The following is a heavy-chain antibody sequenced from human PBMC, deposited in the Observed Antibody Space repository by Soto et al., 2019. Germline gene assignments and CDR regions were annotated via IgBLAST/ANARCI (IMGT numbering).Heavy chain of an antibody. CDR1: GFTFSDYY. D-gene: IGHD5-18*01. V-gene: IGHV3-11*01. CDR3: AREIGRAYTAMDPFDY. Sequence: PGGSLRLSCAASGFTFSDYYMSWIRQAPGKGLEWVSYISSSGSTIYYADSVKGRFTISRDNAKNSLYLQMNSLRAEDTAVYYCAREIGRAYTAMDPFDYWGQGTLVTVSS. CDR2: ISSSGSTI. J-gene: IGHJ4*02.